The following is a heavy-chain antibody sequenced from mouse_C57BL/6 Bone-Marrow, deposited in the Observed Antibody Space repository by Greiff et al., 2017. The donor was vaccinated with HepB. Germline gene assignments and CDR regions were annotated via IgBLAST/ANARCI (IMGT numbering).Heavy chain of an antibody. CDR2: INSDGGST. Sequence: DVKLVESGGGLVQPGESLKLSCESNEYEFPSHDMSWVRKTPEKRLELVAAINSDGGSTYYPDTMERRFIISRDNTKKTLYLQMSSLRSEDTALYYCARHNDGVYYFAWFAYWGQGTLVTVSA. J-gene: IGHJ3*01. V-gene: IGHV5-2*01. D-gene: IGHD2-3*01. CDR1: EYEFPSHD. CDR3: ARHNDGVYYFAWFAY.